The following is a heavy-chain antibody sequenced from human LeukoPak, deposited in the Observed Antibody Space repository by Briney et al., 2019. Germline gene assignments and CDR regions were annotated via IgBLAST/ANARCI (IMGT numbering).Heavy chain of an antibody. Sequence: GGSLRLSCAVSGFTFSSYAMTWVRQAPGKGLEWVSSISGGGDNTNYADSVKGRFTISRDNSKNTLYLQMNSLRAEDTAVYYCACGVAVANYYYYGMDVWGQGTTVTVSS. J-gene: IGHJ6*02. D-gene: IGHD6-19*01. CDR2: ISGGGDNT. V-gene: IGHV3-23*01. CDR1: GFTFSSYA. CDR3: ACGVAVANYYYYGMDV.